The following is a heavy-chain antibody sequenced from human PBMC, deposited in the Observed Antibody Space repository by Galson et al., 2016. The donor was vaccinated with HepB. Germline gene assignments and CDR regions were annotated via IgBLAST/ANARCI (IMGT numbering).Heavy chain of an antibody. V-gene: IGHV3-33*01. CDR2: IWYDGSNK. J-gene: IGHJ4*02. D-gene: IGHD6-13*01. CDR1: AFTFSSYG. Sequence: SLRLSCAASAFTFSSYGMHWVRQAPGKGLEWVAVIWYDGSNKYYADSVKGRFTISRDNSKNTLYLQMNSLRAEDTAVYYCARESSIAAPGVLDDWGQGTLVTVSS. CDR3: ARESSIAAPGVLDD.